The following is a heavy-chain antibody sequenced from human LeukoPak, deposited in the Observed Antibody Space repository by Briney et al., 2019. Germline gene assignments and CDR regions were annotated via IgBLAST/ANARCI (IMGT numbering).Heavy chain of an antibody. D-gene: IGHD2-15*01. CDR1: GFTFSSYG. CDR2: IWYDGSNK. Sequence: GGSLRLSRAASGFTFSSYGMHWVRQAPGKGLEWVAVIWYDGSNKYYADSVKGRFTISRDNSKNTLYLQMNSLRAEDTAVYYCAKGGYCSGGSCYWSSREGGLDYWGQGTLVTVSS. CDR3: AKGGYCSGGSCYWSSREGGLDY. V-gene: IGHV3-33*06. J-gene: IGHJ4*02.